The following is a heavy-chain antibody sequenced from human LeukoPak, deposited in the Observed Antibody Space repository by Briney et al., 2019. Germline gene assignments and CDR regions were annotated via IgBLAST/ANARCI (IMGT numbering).Heavy chain of an antibody. D-gene: IGHD3-10*01. V-gene: IGHV4-39*07. CDR2: IYYSGST. Sequence: SETLSLTCTVSGGSISSSSYYWGWIRQPPGKGLEWIGSIYYSGSTYYNPSLKSRVTISVDTSKNQFSLKLSSVTAADTAVYYCARVPLWFGELYVDYWGQGTLVTVSS. CDR3: ARVPLWFGELYVDY. J-gene: IGHJ4*02. CDR1: GGSISSSSYY.